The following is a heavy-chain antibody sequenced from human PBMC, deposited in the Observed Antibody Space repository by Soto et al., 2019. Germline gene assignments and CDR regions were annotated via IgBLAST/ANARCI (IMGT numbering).Heavy chain of an antibody. Sequence: GGSPRLCCAACGFTVSSYAMGWVRKAPGKGLEWVSAISGSGGSTYYADSVKGRFTISRDNSKNTLYLQMNSLRAEDTAVYYCAKVPDYDFWSGPNFDYWGQGTLVTVSP. V-gene: IGHV3-23*01. CDR3: AKVPDYDFWSGPNFDY. CDR2: ISGSGGST. J-gene: IGHJ4*02. CDR1: GFTVSSYA. D-gene: IGHD3-3*01.